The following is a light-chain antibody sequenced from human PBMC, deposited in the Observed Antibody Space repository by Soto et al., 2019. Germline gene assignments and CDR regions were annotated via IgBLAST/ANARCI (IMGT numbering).Light chain of an antibody. CDR2: GAS. CDR1: QSVSSN. V-gene: IGKV3-15*01. Sequence: EIVMTQSPATLSVSPGERATLSCRASQSVSSNLAWYQQKPGQAPRLLIYGASTSATGIPARFSGSGSGTEFTLTISTLQSEDFAVYYCQQYNNWLGTFGQGTKV. J-gene: IGKJ1*01. CDR3: QQYNNWLGT.